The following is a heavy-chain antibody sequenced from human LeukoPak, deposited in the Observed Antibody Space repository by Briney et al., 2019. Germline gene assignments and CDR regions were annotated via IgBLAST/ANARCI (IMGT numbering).Heavy chain of an antibody. Sequence: PGGSLRLSCAASGFTFSSYGMHWVRQAPGKGLEWVSGISGSGGSTYYADSVKGRFTISRDNSKNTLYLQMNSLRAEDTAVYYCAKPPRGSGEDYWGQGTLVTVSS. CDR1: GFTFSSYG. CDR2: ISGSGGST. V-gene: IGHV3-23*01. D-gene: IGHD3-10*01. J-gene: IGHJ4*02. CDR3: AKPPRGSGEDY.